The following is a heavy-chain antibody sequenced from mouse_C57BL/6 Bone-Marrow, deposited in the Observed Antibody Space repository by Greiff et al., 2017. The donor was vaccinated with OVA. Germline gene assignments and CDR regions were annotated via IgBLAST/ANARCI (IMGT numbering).Heavy chain of an antibody. J-gene: IGHJ3*01. D-gene: IGHD2-4*01. Sequence: VQLQQSGPELVRPGASVKISCKAPGYTFTSHWMQWVRQRPGQGLEWVGELFPGSGSTYSNERFKGKATLTVDTSSSTAYMQLSSLTSEDSAVYFCASVYYEYDGGAYWGQGTLVTVSA. CDR2: LFPGSGST. V-gene: IGHV1-56*01. CDR1: GYTFTSHW. CDR3: ASVYYEYDGGAY.